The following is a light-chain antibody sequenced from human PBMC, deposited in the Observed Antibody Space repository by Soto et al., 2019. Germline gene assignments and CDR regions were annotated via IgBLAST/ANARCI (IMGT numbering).Light chain of an antibody. V-gene: IGKV1-5*01. CDR1: QSISSW. J-gene: IGKJ1*01. Sequence: DVQMTQSPSTLSASVGDRVTITCRASQSISSWLACYQQKPGKAPKLLIHAASSLESGVPSRFSGSASGTEFTLTIRSLQPDHCATYYCKHYISYSQTFGQGTQVEI. CDR2: AAS. CDR3: KHYISYSQT.